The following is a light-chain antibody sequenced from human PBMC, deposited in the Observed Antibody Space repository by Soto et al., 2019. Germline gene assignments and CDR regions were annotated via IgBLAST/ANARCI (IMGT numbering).Light chain of an antibody. V-gene: IGKV1-39*01. CDR1: QGINNY. CDR3: QQSYSMPYV. J-gene: IGKJ2*01. CDR2: ASS. Sequence: DIQMTQSPSAMSASVGDRVTITCRASQGINNYLNWYQLKPGKAPKLLIYASSTLQTGVPSRFTGSGSGTDFTLTIISLQPEDYATYFCQQSYSMPYVFGPGTK.